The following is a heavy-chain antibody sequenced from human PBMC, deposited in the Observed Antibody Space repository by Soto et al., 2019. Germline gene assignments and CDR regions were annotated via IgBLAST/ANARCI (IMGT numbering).Heavy chain of an antibody. Sequence: QVQLVESGGGVVQPGRSLRLSCAASGFTFSSYGMHWVRQAPGKGLEWVAVISYDGSNKYYADSVKGRFTISRDNSKNSRNLQMTSLIAEDTAVYYGAIIMSRAGTLVYWGQGTLVTVSS. CDR1: GFTFSSYG. CDR3: AIIMSRAGTLVY. CDR2: ISYDGSNK. J-gene: IGHJ4*02. V-gene: IGHV3-30*03. D-gene: IGHD1-7*01.